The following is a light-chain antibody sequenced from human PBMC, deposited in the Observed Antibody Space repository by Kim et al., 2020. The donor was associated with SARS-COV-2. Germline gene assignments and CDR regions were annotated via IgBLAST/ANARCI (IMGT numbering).Light chain of an antibody. J-gene: IGKJ2*03. V-gene: IGKV3-20*01. CDR3: QQYGSSPSS. CDR2: EAL. CDR1: QSVGSSL. Sequence: EIVLTQSPGTLSLSPGERATLSCRASQSVGSSLLAWYQQKPGQAPRLLIYEALKRVAGIPDRFSGSGSGTDFTLTISRPEPEDFAMYYCQQYGSSPSSVGQGTKLEI.